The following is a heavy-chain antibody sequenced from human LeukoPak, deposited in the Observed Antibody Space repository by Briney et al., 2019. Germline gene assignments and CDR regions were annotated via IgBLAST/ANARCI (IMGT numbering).Heavy chain of an antibody. CDR2: ISAYNGNT. Sequence: ASVKVSCKASGYTFTSYGISWVRQAPGQGLEWMGWISAYNGNTNYAQKLQGRVTMTTDTSTSTAYMELRSLRSDDTAVYYCARDLSTLWFGESPNWFDPWGQGTLVTVSS. J-gene: IGHJ5*02. V-gene: IGHV1-18*01. CDR1: GYTFTSYG. CDR3: ARDLSTLWFGESPNWFDP. D-gene: IGHD3-10*01.